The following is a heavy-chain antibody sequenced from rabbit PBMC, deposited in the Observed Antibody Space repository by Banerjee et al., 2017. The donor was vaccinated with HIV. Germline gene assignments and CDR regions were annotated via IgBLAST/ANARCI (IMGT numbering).Heavy chain of an antibody. V-gene: IGHV1S45*01. Sequence: QEQLVESGGGLVKPEGSLKLSCTASGFSFSNKAVMCWVRQAPGKGLEWIACINAVTGKAVYATWAKGRFTFSKTSSTTVTLQVTSLTAADTATYFCVREAGYAGYGDGNLWGPGTLVTVS. D-gene: IGHD7-1*01. CDR1: GFSFSNKAV. CDR2: INAVTGKA. CDR3: VREAGYAGYGDGNL. J-gene: IGHJ4*01.